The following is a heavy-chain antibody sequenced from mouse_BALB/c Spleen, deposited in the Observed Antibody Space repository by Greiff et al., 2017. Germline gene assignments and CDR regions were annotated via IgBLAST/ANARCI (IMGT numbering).Heavy chain of an antibody. D-gene: IGHD2-14*01. V-gene: IGHV1S29*02. Sequence: VQLKESGPELVKPGTSVKISCKASGYTFTDYNMHCVKQSHGKSLEWIGYIYPFNGGTDYNQKFKSKATMTVDKSSSTEYMELRNLTSEDSAVYYCARSYGYDYAMDYWGQGTSVTVSS. CDR2: IYPFNGGT. CDR3: ARSYGYDYAMDY. CDR1: GYTFTDYN. J-gene: IGHJ4*01.